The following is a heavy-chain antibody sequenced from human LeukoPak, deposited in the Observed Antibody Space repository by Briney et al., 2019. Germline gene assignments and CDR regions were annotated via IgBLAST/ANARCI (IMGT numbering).Heavy chain of an antibody. CDR2: VKGDGTKT. D-gene: IGHD2-2*01. J-gene: IGHJ4*02. CDR1: GFTLNDYW. Sequence: GGPLRLSCATSGFTLNDYWIHWVRQAPGKGLYWVSGVKGDGTKTVYADSVKCRFTVSRDNARDALFLQMNSLRAEDSAVYYCTSDGAESTPNDYWGQGTLVTVSS. CDR3: TSDGAESTPNDY. V-gene: IGHV3-74*01.